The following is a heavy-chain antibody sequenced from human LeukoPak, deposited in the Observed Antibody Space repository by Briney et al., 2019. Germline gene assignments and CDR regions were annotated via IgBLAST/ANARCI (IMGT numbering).Heavy chain of an antibody. Sequence: GGSLRLSCAASGFTFSSYWMHWVRQAPGKGLVWVSRINSDGSSTSYADSVKGRFTISRDNAKNTLYLQMNSLRAEDTAVYYCARGIAVAGEGFDPWGQGTLVIVSS. D-gene: IGHD6-19*01. CDR2: INSDGSST. V-gene: IGHV3-74*01. CDR1: GFTFSSYW. CDR3: ARGIAVAGEGFDP. J-gene: IGHJ5*02.